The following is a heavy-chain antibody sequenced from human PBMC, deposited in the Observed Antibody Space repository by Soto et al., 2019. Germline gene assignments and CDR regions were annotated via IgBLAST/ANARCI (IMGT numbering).Heavy chain of an antibody. J-gene: IGHJ4*02. D-gene: IGHD6-6*01. CDR3: ARGATHIAARPSPFDY. V-gene: IGHV3-21*01. CDR2: ISSSSSYI. CDR1: GFTFSSYS. Sequence: GGSLRLSCAASGFTFSSYSMNWVRQAPGKGLEWVSSISSSSSYIYYADSVKGRFTISRDNAKNSLYLQMNSLRAEDTAVYYCARGATHIAARPSPFDYWGQGTLVTVSS.